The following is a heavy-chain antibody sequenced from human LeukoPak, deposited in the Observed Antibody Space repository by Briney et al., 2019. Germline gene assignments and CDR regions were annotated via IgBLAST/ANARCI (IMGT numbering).Heavy chain of an antibody. CDR2: IYPRDGST. CDR1: GYTFTSNY. J-gene: IGHJ4*02. V-gene: IGHV1-46*01. Sequence: ASVKVSCKASGYTFTSNYIHWVRQAPGQGLEWMGMIYPRDGSTSYAQKFQGRVTVTRDTSTSTVHMELSGLRSEDTAVYYCARDQEGFDYWGQGTLGTVSS. CDR3: ARDQEGFDY.